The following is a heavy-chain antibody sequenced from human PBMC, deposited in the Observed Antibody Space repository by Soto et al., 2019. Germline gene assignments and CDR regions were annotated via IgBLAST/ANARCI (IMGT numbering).Heavy chain of an antibody. CDR1: GFTFSSYA. J-gene: IGHJ5*02. CDR3: AKRSDDYGDYSSPMQFDP. CDR2: ISGSGGST. D-gene: IGHD4-17*01. Sequence: GGSLRLSCAASGFTFSSYAMSWVRQAPGKGLEWVSAISGSGGSTYYADSVKGRFTISRNNSKNTLYLQMNSLRAEDTAVYYCAKRSDDYGDYSSPMQFDPWGQGTLVTVSS. V-gene: IGHV3-23*01.